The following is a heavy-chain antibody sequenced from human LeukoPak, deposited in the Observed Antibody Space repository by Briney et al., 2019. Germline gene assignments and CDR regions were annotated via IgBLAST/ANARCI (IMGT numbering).Heavy chain of an antibody. Sequence: SETLSLTCTVSGGSISSGGYYWSWIRQPPGKGLEWIGYIYHSGSTYYNPSLKSRVTISVDRSKNQFSLKLSSVTAADTAVYYCAGEGYDILTGRMYAFDIWGQGTMVTVSS. CDR1: GGSISSGGYY. V-gene: IGHV4-30-2*02. CDR2: IYHSGST. CDR3: AGEGYDILTGRMYAFDI. J-gene: IGHJ3*02. D-gene: IGHD3-9*01.